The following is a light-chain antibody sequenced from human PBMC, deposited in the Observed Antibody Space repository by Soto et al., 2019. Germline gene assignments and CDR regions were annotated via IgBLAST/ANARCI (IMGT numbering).Light chain of an antibody. Sequence: QSALNQPPSASGSPGQSVTISCTGTISDVGGYNYVSWYQQYPGKAPKLIIYEVTKRPSEVPDRFSGSKSGNTASLTVSGLQAEDEADYFCCSHAGDNTYVFGTGTKVNV. CDR1: ISDVGGYNY. CDR2: EVT. CDR3: CSHAGDNTYV. J-gene: IGLJ1*01. V-gene: IGLV2-8*01.